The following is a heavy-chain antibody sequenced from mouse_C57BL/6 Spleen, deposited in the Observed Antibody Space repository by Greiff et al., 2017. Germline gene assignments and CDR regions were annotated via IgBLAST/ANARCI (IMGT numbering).Heavy chain of an antibody. D-gene: IGHD1-1*01. CDR2: INPSSGYT. CDR1: GFTFNSYW. V-gene: IGHV1-7*01. Sequence: VQLQQSGAELAKPGASVKLSCTASGFTFNSYWMHWVKQRPGQGLEWIGYINPSSGYTKYNQKFQDKATLTADKSSSTAYMQLSSLTYEHSAVYYCARITTVVATDAYWGQGTLVTVSA. CDR3: ARITTVVATDAY. J-gene: IGHJ3*01.